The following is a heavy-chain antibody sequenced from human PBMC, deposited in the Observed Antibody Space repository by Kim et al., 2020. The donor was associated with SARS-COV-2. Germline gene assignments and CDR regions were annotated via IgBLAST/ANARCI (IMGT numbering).Heavy chain of an antibody. CDR3: ASLRRGAVAGIIGTSNNWFGP. CDR1: GGSISSSSYY. Sequence: SETLSLTCTVSGGSISSSSYYWGWIRQPPGKGLEWIGSIYYSVSTYYNPSLKSRDTISVDTSKNQFSLKLSSVTAADTAVYYCASLRRGAVAGIIGTSNNWFGPWGQGTLVTVSS. D-gene: IGHD6-19*01. CDR2: IYYSVST. V-gene: IGHV4-39*01. J-gene: IGHJ5*02.